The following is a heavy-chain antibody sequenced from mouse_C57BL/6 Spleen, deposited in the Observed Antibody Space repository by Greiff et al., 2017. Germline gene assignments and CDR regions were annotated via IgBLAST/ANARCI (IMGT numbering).Heavy chain of an antibody. V-gene: IGHV1-54*01. CDR2: INPGSGGT. J-gene: IGHJ4*01. CDR1: GYAFTNYL. CDR3: ARSYDYGAMDY. Sequence: VQLQQSGAELVRPGTSVKVSCKASGYAFTNYLIEWVKQRPGQGLEWIGVINPGSGGTNYNEKFKGKATLTADKSSSTAYMQLSSLTSEDSAVYFCARSYDYGAMDYWGQGTSVTVSS.